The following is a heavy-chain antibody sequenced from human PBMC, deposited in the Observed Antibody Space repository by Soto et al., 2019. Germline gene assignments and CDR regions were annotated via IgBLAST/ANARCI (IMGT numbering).Heavy chain of an antibody. CDR2: ISWNSGSI. CDR1: GFTFDDYA. Sequence: GGSLRLSCAASGFTFDDYAMHWVRQAPGKGLEWVSGISWNSGSIGYADSVKGRFTISRDNAKNSLYLQMNSLRAEDPALYYCAKGVAGIAAAGTTYYFDYWGQGTLVTVSS. J-gene: IGHJ4*02. D-gene: IGHD6-13*01. V-gene: IGHV3-9*01. CDR3: AKGVAGIAAAGTTYYFDY.